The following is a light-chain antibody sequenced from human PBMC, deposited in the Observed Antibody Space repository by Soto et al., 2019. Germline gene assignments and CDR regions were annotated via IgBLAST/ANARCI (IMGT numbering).Light chain of an antibody. J-gene: IGKJ1*01. CDR3: QQYGSSPRT. CDR1: LSVSVY. V-gene: IGKV3-20*01. CDR2: GAS. Sequence: EIVLTQSPGTLSLSPGERATLSCRTSLSVSVYLDWYQQKPGQAPRLLIYGASSRATGIPDRFSGSGSGTDFTLTISRLEPEDFAVYYCQQYGSSPRTFGQGTKVDIK.